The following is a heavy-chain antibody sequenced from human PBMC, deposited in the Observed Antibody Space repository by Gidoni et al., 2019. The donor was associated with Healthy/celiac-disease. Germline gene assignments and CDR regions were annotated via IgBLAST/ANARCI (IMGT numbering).Heavy chain of an antibody. CDR3: AKDSLVVVAEGYFDY. CDR1: GFTFDDYA. Sequence: EVQLVESGGGLVQPGRSLRLSCAASGFTFDDYAMHWVRQAPGKGLEWVSGISWNSGSIGYADSVKGRFTISRDNAKNSLYLQMNSLRAEDTALYYCAKDSLVVVAEGYFDYWGQGTLVTVSS. J-gene: IGHJ4*02. D-gene: IGHD2-15*01. V-gene: IGHV3-9*01. CDR2: ISWNSGSI.